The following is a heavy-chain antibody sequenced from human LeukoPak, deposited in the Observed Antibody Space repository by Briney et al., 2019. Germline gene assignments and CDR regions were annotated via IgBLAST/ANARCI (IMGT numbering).Heavy chain of an antibody. CDR3: TRSSNNNA. Sequence: GESLRLSCAASGFTFSSASMNWVRQAPGQGLEWVGRIKSKLDGGTADYGAPLKGRFTITRDVSKRTLYLQMNNPKTEDTAVYYCTRSSNNNAWGQGILVTVAS. CDR2: IKSKLDGGTA. CDR1: GFTFSSAS. D-gene: IGHD1-14*01. V-gene: IGHV3-15*01. J-gene: IGHJ5*02.